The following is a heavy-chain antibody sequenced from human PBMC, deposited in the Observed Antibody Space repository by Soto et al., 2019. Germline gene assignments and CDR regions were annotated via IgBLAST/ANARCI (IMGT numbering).Heavy chain of an antibody. V-gene: IGHV1-18*01. D-gene: IGHD1-1*01. Sequence: QVHLVQSGAEVKKPGASVKVSCKGSGYDFTTYGITWVRQARGQGLEWMAWISAHNGNTDYAQKLQGRVTVTRDTSTSTVYMELRSLRSDDTAVYYCARGRYGDYWGQGALVTVSS. CDR1: GYDFTTYG. J-gene: IGHJ4*02. CDR2: ISAHNGNT. CDR3: ARGRYGDY.